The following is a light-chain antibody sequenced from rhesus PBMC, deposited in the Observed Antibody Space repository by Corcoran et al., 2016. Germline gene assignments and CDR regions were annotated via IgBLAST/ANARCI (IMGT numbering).Light chain of an antibody. V-gene: IGKV1-28*02. J-gene: IGKJ1*01. CDR2: AAT. Sequence: DIQMTQSPSSLSASVGDTVTITCRASQGISSSLNWFPQKPGKAPKLLIYAATPLQSGVPSRFSGSGSGTDFTLTISSLQPEDFATYYCQQYKSFPPWTFGQGTTVEIK. CDR3: QQYKSFPPWT. CDR1: QGISSS.